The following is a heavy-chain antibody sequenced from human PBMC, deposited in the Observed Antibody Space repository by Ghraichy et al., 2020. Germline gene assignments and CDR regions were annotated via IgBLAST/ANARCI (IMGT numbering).Heavy chain of an antibody. V-gene: IGHV3-74*01. CDR3: AREYCSGGRCFFGTGGSHFDY. CDR2: IKSDGSST. J-gene: IGHJ4*02. CDR1: GFTLSNYW. Sequence: GESLNISCAASGFTLSNYWMHWVRQAPGKGLVWVSCIKSDGSSTTYADSVKGRFTISRDNARNTLYLQMNSLRAEDTAVYYCAREYCSGGRCFFGTGGSHFDYWGQGTLVTVSS. D-gene: IGHD2-15*01.